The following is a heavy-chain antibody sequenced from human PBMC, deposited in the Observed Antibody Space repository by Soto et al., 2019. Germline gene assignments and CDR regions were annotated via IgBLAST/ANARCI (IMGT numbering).Heavy chain of an antibody. J-gene: IGHJ3*02. CDR2: ISWNSGSI. CDR1: GFTFDDYA. CDR3: DKDMGPEGYWSVCSCYGAGAFDI. Sequence: EVQLVESGGGLVQPGRSLRLSCAASGFTFDDYAMHWVRQAPGKGLEWVSGISWNSGSIGYADSVKGRFTISRDNAKKSLYLQMNSLRAEDTALYYGDKDMGPEGYWSVCSCYGAGAFDILGQGTMVTVSS. D-gene: IGHD2-15*01. V-gene: IGHV3-9*01.